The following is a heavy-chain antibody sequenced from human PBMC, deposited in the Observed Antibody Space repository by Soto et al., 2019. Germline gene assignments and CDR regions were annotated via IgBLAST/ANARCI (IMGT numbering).Heavy chain of an antibody. V-gene: IGHV1-69*01. Sequence: SVNVSCKASGGTFSSYAISWVRQAPGQGLEWMGGIIPIFGTANYAQKFQGRVTITADESTTTAYMELSSLRSEDTAVYYCARVLGYCSSTSCYTGYYHYGMDVWGQGTTVTFSS. D-gene: IGHD2-2*02. CDR3: ARVLGYCSSTSCYTGYYHYGMDV. CDR2: IIPIFGTA. CDR1: GGTFSSYA. J-gene: IGHJ6*02.